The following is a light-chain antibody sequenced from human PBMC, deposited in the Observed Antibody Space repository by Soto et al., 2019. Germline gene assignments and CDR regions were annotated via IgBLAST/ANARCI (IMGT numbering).Light chain of an antibody. CDR1: SSDVGTYNY. CDR3: NSYTSSSTPYV. V-gene: IGLV2-14*03. CDR2: DVS. Sequence: QPVLTQPASVSGSPGQSITISCTGTSSDVGTYNYVSWYQHHPGTAPRLLIYDVSDRPSGVSNRFSGSKSGNTASLTISGLQAEDEADYYCNSYTSSSTPYVFGSGTKLTVL. J-gene: IGLJ1*01.